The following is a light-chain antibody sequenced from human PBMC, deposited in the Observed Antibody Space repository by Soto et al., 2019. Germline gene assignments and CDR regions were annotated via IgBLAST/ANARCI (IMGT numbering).Light chain of an antibody. CDR2: EVC. CDR1: SSDVGGYNY. Sequence: QSVLTQPASVSGSPGQSITISCTGTSSDVGGYNYVSWYQQHPGKAPKLMIYEVCNRPSGVSNRFSGSKSGSTASLTISGLRAEDEADYYCSSRTTNTTVVFGGGTKLTVL. V-gene: IGLV2-14*01. CDR3: SSRTTNTTVV. J-gene: IGLJ2*01.